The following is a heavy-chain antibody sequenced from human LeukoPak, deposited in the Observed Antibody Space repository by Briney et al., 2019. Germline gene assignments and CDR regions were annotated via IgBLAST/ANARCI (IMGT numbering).Heavy chain of an antibody. CDR3: ARDHGVLPLDY. D-gene: IGHD3-10*01. CDR1: GYTFTGYY. V-gene: IGHV1-2*02. Sequence: ASVKVSCKASGYTFTGYYMHWVRQAPGLGLEWMGWINPDSGDTDYAPMFQGRVTMTRDTSIGTAYMELSRLRSDDTAVYYCARDHGVLPLDYWGQGTLVTVSS. J-gene: IGHJ4*02. CDR2: INPDSGDT.